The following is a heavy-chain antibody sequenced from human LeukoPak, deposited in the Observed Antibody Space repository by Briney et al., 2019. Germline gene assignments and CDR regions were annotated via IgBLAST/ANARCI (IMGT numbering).Heavy chain of an antibody. V-gene: IGHV4-59*12. CDR1: GGSISSYY. CDR3: ARDIPPRGLGALSLTYYFDY. CDR2: IYYSGST. Sequence: SETLSLTCTVSGGSISSYYWSWIRQPPGKGLEWIGYIYYSGSTNYNPSLKSRVTISIDTSKNQFSLKLSSVTAADTAVYYCARDIPPRGLGALSLTYYFDYWGQGTLVTVSS. J-gene: IGHJ4*02. D-gene: IGHD1-26*01.